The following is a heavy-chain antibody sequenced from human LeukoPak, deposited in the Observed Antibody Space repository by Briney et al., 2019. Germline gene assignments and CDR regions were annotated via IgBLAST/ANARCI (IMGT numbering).Heavy chain of an antibody. CDR3: ARDPLGDCSGGSCYSGDY. V-gene: IGHV4-59*01. D-gene: IGHD2-15*01. CDR2: IYYSGST. CDR1: GGSISSYY. Sequence: RPSETLSLTCTVSGGSISSYYWSWIRQPPGKGLEWIGYIYYSGSTNYNPSLKSRVTISVDTSKNQFSLKLSSVTAADTAVYYCARDPLGDCSGGSCYSGDYWGQGTLVTVSS. J-gene: IGHJ4*02.